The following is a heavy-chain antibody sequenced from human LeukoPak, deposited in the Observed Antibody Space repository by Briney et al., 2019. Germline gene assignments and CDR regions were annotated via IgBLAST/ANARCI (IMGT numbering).Heavy chain of an antibody. CDR2: ISGSGGST. V-gene: IGHV3-23*01. CDR3: ATLPATTYYFHY. CDR1: GFTFSSYA. D-gene: IGHD2-2*01. Sequence: SGGSLRLSCAASGFTFSSYAMSWVRQAPGKGLEWVSAISGSGGSTYYADSVKGRFTISRDNSKNTLYLQMNSLRAEDTAVYYCATLPATTYYFHYWGQGTLVTVSS. J-gene: IGHJ4*02.